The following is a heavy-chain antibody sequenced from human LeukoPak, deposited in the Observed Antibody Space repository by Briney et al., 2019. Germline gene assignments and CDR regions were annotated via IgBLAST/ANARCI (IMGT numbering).Heavy chain of an antibody. CDR1: GGSFSGYY. V-gene: IGHV4-34*01. CDR3: ARVTGGLIPY. J-gene: IGHJ4*02. Sequence: SETLSLTCAVYGGSFSGYYWSWIRQPPGKGLEWIGEINHSGSTNYNPSLKSRVTISVDTSKSQFSLKLSSVTAADTAVYYCARVTGGLIPYWGQGTLVTVSS. CDR2: INHSGST.